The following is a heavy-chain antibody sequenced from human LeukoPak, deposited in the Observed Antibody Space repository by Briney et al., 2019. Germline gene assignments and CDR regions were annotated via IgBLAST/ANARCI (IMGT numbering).Heavy chain of an antibody. CDR1: GFTFSSYW. D-gene: IGHD6-13*01. CDR3: ARGPLIAAAGTW. Sequence: GGSLRLSCAASGFTFSSYWMSWVRQAPGKGLEWVANINQDGSEKDYVDSVRGRFTISRDNAKNSLFLQMNSLRAEDTAVYYCARGPLIAAAGTWWGQGTLVTVSS. V-gene: IGHV3-7*03. J-gene: IGHJ4*02. CDR2: INQDGSEK.